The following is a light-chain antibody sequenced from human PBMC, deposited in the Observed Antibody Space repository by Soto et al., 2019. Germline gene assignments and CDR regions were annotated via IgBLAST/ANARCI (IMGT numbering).Light chain of an antibody. J-gene: IGKJ4*01. CDR2: ATS. Sequence: IQMTQSPSSLSASVGDRVTITCRASQGIRNDLGWYQQRPGKAPKLLIYATSNLQSGVPSRFSGSGSGTDFTLTITSLQPEDVATYYCQKYNSAPLTFGGGTKVDIK. CDR1: QGIRND. CDR3: QKYNSAPLT. V-gene: IGKV1-27*01.